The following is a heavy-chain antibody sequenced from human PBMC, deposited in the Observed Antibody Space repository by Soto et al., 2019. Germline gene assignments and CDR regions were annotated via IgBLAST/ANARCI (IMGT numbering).Heavy chain of an antibody. D-gene: IGHD2-15*01. J-gene: IGHJ5*02. CDR3: ARAGDIVVVVAATHWFDP. V-gene: IGHV3-7*01. Sequence: PGGSLRLSCAASGFTFSSYWMSWVRQAPGKGLEWVANIKQDGSEKYYVDSVKGRFTISRDNAKNSLYLQMNSLRAEDTAVYYCARAGDIVVVVAATHWFDPWGQGTLVTVSS. CDR2: IKQDGSEK. CDR1: GFTFSSYW.